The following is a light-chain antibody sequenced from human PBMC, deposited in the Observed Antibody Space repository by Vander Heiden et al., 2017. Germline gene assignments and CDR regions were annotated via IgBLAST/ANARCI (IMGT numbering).Light chain of an antibody. CDR1: QSVRSN. CDR3: HQGSDWPPFT. Sequence: EIVMTQSPATLSVSPGERATLSCRASQSVRSNLAWYQQKPGQAPRLLIYDASTRATGIPARFSGSGSATEFTLTITSLQSEDFAVYYCHQGSDWPPFTFGPGTKVDIK. J-gene: IGKJ3*01. CDR2: DAS. V-gene: IGKV3-15*01.